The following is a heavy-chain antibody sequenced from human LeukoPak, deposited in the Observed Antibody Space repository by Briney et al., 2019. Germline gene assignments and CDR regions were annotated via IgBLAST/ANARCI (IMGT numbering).Heavy chain of an antibody. V-gene: IGHV4-59*01. CDR2: IYYSGST. J-gene: IGHJ3*02. CDR1: GGSISSYY. D-gene: IGHD6-19*01. CDR3: ARASGQRLVRLHAFDI. Sequence: NPSETLSLTCTVSGGSISSYYWSWIRQPPGKGLEWIGYIYYSGSTNYNPSLKSRVTISVDTSKNQFSLKLSSVTAADTAVYYCARASGQRLVRLHAFDIWGQGTMVTVSS.